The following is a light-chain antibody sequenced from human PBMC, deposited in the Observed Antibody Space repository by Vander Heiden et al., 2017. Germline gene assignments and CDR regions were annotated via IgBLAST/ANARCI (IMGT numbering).Light chain of an antibody. Sequence: EIVMTQFPATLAVSPGERVTLSCRASQRVSNNLAWYQQKPGHVPRLLISGASTTATGIPPRFSGSGSGTDFTLSISSLQSEGFAVYYWQQYNKWPPTFGEGTKVEIK. CDR2: GAS. V-gene: IGKV3-15*01. CDR1: QRVSNN. J-gene: IGKJ1*01. CDR3: QQYNKWPPT.